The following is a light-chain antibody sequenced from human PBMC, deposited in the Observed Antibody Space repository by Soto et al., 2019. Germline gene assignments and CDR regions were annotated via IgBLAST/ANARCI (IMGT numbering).Light chain of an antibody. CDR2: DVN. V-gene: IGLV2-11*01. J-gene: IGLJ1*01. CDR1: SSDIGGYHY. CDR3: DSYAGPDTFV. Sequence: QSALAQPRSVSGSPGQPVTISCTGTSSDIGGYHYVSWYQQHPGKAPQLMIYDVNKRPSGVPDRFSASKSGNTASLTISGLQADDEAEYYCDSYAGPDTFVFGNRTKVTV.